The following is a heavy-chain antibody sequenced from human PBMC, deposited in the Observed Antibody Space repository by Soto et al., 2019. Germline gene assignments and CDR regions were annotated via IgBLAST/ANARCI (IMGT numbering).Heavy chain of an antibody. CDR3: ARYSSSSSDNYFDY. CDR2: INHSGST. Sequence: SETLSLTCAVYGGSFSGYYWSWIRRPPGKGLEWIGEINHSGSTNYNPSLKSRVTISVDTSKNQFSLKLSSVTAADTAVYYCARYSSSSSDNYFDYWGQGTLVTVSS. V-gene: IGHV4-34*01. D-gene: IGHD6-6*01. J-gene: IGHJ4*02. CDR1: GGSFSGYY.